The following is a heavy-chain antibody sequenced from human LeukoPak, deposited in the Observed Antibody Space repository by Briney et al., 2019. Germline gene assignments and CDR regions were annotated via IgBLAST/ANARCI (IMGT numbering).Heavy chain of an antibody. J-gene: IGHJ4*02. Sequence: SETLSLTCTVSGGSISSYYWSWIRQPPGKGLEWIGYIYYSGSTNYNPSLKNRVTISVDTSKNQFSLKLSSVTAADTAVYYCARGYDSSGYYLYFDYWGQGTLVTVSS. V-gene: IGHV4-59*01. CDR3: ARGYDSSGYYLYFDY. CDR1: GGSISSYY. CDR2: IYYSGST. D-gene: IGHD3-22*01.